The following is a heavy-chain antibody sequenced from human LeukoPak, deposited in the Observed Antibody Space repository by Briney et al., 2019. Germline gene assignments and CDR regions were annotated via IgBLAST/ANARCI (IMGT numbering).Heavy chain of an antibody. CDR2: IYTSGST. CDR1: GGSISSDY. Sequence: SETLSLTCVVSGGSISSDYWSWIRQPPGKGLEWIGRIYTSGSTNYNPSLKSRVTMSVDTSKNQFSLKLSSVTAADTAVYYCACGLLPVDYYGMDVWGQGTTVTVSS. J-gene: IGHJ6*02. CDR3: ACGLLPVDYYGMDV. V-gene: IGHV4-4*07. D-gene: IGHD3-22*01.